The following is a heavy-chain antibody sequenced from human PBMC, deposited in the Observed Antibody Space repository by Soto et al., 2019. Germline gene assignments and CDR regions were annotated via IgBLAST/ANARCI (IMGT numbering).Heavy chain of an antibody. Sequence: LRLSCAASGFTFSSYAMSWVRQAPGKGLEWVSAISGSGGSTYYADSVKGRFTISRDNFKNTLYLQMDSLRAEDMAVYYCATSRVVIMEDYYYYYMDVWCKGTAVTVSS. V-gene: IGHV3-23*01. J-gene: IGHJ6*03. CDR3: ATSRVVIMEDYYYYYMDV. CDR2: ISGSGGST. CDR1: GFTFSSYA. D-gene: IGHD3-22*01.